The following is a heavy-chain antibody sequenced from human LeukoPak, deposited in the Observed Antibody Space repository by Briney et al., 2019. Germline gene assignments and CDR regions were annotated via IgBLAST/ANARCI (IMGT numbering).Heavy chain of an antibody. Sequence: TSETLSLTCTVSGGSISSSSYYWGWIRQPPGKGLEWIGSIYYSGSPYYNPSLKSRVTISVDTSKNQFSLKLSSVTAADTAVYYCARLTGCSSTSCYSVDYWGQGTLVTVSS. CDR2: IYYSGSP. V-gene: IGHV4-39*01. CDR1: GGSISSSSYY. CDR3: ARLTGCSSTSCYSVDY. J-gene: IGHJ4*02. D-gene: IGHD2-2*02.